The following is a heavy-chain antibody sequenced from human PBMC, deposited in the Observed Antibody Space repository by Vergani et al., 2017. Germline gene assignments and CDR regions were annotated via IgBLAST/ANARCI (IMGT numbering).Heavy chain of an antibody. CDR2: LTASGSGI. Sequence: EVQLLESGGRLVQPGGSLRLSCVASGFAFSRYAMSWVRQAPGKGLEWVSGLTASGSGISYADSVRGRFTISRDNSKNTLFLQMDSLRAEDTAVYYCAKDGELLPSDYWGQGTLVTVSS. D-gene: IGHD2-15*01. CDR3: AKDGELLPSDY. CDR1: GFAFSRYA. V-gene: IGHV3-23*01. J-gene: IGHJ4*02.